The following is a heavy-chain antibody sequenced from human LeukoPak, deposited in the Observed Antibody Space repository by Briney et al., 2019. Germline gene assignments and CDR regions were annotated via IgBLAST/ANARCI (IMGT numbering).Heavy chain of an antibody. V-gene: IGHV1-46*01. D-gene: IGHD3-16*02. CDR1: GYTFTSYY. CDR2: INPSGGST. Sequence: ASVTVSCKASGYTFTSYYMHWVRQAPGQGLEWMGIINPSGGSTSYAQKFQGRVTMTRDTSTSTVYMVLSSLRSEDTAVYYCARALYDYVWGSYRYTGYYFDYWGQGTLVTVSS. J-gene: IGHJ4*02. CDR3: ARALYDYVWGSYRYTGYYFDY.